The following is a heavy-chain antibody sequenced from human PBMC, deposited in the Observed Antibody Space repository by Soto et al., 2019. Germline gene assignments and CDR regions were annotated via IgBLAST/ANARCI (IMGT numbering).Heavy chain of an antibody. Sequence: VKVSCKASGYTFTSYDINWVRQATGQGLEWMGWMNPNSGNTGYAQKFQGRVTMTRNTSISTAYMELSSLRSEDTAVYYCARGSEYQLLSAWGWFDPWGQGTLVTVSS. D-gene: IGHD2-2*01. V-gene: IGHV1-8*01. J-gene: IGHJ5*02. CDR2: MNPNSGNT. CDR1: GYTFTSYD. CDR3: ARGSEYQLLSAWGWFDP.